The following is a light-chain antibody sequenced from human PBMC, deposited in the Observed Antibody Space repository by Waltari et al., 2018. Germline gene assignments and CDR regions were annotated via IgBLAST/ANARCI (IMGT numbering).Light chain of an antibody. V-gene: IGKV1-33*01. CDR2: DAS. CDR3: QQYDNVPFT. J-gene: IGKJ3*01. CDR1: QDISNF. Sequence: DIQMTQSPSSLSASVGDRVTIACQASQDISNFINWYQQKPGKAPKLLIYDASNLSTGVPGRFSGGGSGTTFTLTISSLQPEDLAIYFCQQYDNVPFTFGPGTRVDFK.